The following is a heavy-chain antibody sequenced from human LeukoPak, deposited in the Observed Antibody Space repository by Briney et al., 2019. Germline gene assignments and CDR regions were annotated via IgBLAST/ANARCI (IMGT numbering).Heavy chain of an antibody. J-gene: IGHJ4*02. V-gene: IGHV4-34*01. CDR1: GGSFSSYY. CDR2: INPSGST. D-gene: IGHD5-24*01. CDR3: GRARRKRFHLFSY. Sequence: SETLSLTCAVSGGSFSSYYWSWIRQPPGKGLEWIGAINPSGSTNYNPSLKSRVTISIDTSKNQSSLKLSSVTAADTTVYYCGRARRKRFHLFSYWGQGTLVTVSS.